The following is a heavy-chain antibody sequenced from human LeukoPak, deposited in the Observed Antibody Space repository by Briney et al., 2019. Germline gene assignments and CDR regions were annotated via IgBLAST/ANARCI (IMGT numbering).Heavy chain of an antibody. V-gene: IGHV4-39*07. CDR2: IYYSGST. J-gene: IGHJ4*02. D-gene: IGHD4-17*01. CDR1: GGSISSYY. Sequence: SETLSLTCTVSGGSISSYYWGWIRQPPGKGLEWIGSIYYSGSTYYNPSLKSRVTISVDTSKNQFSLKLSSVTAADTAVYYCARGHRTRVTTGGTIDYFDSGAQGPLVTAPS. CDR3: ARGHRTRVTTGGTIDYFDS.